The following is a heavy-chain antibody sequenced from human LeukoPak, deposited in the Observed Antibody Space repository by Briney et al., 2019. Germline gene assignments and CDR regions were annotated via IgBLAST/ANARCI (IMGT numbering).Heavy chain of an antibody. CDR3: ARGGRGIVGATAWFDP. D-gene: IGHD1-26*01. Sequence: PGGSLRLSCAASGFTFSSYWMHWVRQAPGKGLVWVPRINSDGSSTSYADSVKGRFTISRDNAKNTLYLQMYSLRAEDTAVYYCARGGRGIVGATAWFDPWGQGTLVTVSS. V-gene: IGHV3-74*01. J-gene: IGHJ5*02. CDR1: GFTFSSYW. CDR2: INSDGSST.